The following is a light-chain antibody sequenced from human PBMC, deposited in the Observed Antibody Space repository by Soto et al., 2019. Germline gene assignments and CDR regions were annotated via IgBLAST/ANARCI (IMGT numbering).Light chain of an antibody. J-gene: IGKJ3*01. CDR1: QSIKNW. Sequence: DIQMTQSPSTLSASVGDRVTITCRARQSIKNWLAWYQQKPGEAPKLLIYKASTLESGVPSRFSGSASGTEFTLTISCLQPDDVATYYCQQYNSYSQFTFGPGTKVDIK. V-gene: IGKV1-5*03. CDR2: KAS. CDR3: QQYNSYSQFT.